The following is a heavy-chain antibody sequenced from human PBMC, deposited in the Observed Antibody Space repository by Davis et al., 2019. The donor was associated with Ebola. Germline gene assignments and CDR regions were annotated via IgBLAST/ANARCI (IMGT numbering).Heavy chain of an antibody. Sequence: PGGSLRLSCAASGFTFSSYPMSWVRQAPGKGLEWVSFISGGGAGTSYADSVKGRFTISRDNSKNTLYLQMNSLRVEDTAVYNCASGLYGDYSDGYWGQGTLVTVSS. V-gene: IGHV3-23*01. J-gene: IGHJ4*02. CDR1: GFTFSSYP. D-gene: IGHD4-17*01. CDR2: ISGGGAGT. CDR3: ASGLYGDYSDGY.